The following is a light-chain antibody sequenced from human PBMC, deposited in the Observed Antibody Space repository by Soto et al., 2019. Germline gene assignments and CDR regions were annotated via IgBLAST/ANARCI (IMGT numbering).Light chain of an antibody. CDR3: SSYTSPRTYV. CDR2: GVS. V-gene: IGLV2-14*01. CDR1: SSNVGGYNF. J-gene: IGLJ1*01. Sequence: QSVLTQPASASGSPGQWVTISCTGTSSNVGGYNFVSWYHQPPAEAPKLILYGVSDPPSGVSDRFSGSKSGDTASLTVSGLQAEDEADYYCSSYTSPRTYVFGTGTKVTVL.